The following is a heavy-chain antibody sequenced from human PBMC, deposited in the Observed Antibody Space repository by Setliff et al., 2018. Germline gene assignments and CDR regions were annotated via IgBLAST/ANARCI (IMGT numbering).Heavy chain of an antibody. CDR3: AKGPAISLTEAIRCSYYDYDLDV. Sequence: ASVKVFCKASGYTFTYFGVSWLRLAPGQALEWMGWISCHNDKTIIEPKSQGRLALTTDTGSDTAYMELRNLRSDDAAIYYCAKGPAISLTEAIRCSYYDYDLDVWGQGTTVTVSS. CDR1: GYTFTYFG. J-gene: IGHJ6*02. V-gene: IGHV1-18*01. CDR2: ISCHNDKT. D-gene: IGHD3-9*01.